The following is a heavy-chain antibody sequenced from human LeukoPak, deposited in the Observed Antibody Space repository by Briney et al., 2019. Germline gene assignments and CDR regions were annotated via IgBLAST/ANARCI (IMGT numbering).Heavy chain of an antibody. V-gene: IGHV1-24*01. CDR1: GYTLTVLS. Sequence: ASVKVSCKVSGYTLTVLSMHWVRQAPGKGLEWMGGFDSEDGETIYAQKFQGRVTMTEDTSTDTAYMELSRLRSEDTAVYYCATTISPYSPWQLGFDAFDIWGQGTMVTVPS. CDR2: FDSEDGET. D-gene: IGHD6-6*01. J-gene: IGHJ3*02. CDR3: ATTISPYSPWQLGFDAFDI.